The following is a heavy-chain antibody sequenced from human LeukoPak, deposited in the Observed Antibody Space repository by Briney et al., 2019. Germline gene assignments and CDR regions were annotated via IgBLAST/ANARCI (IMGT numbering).Heavy chain of an antibody. J-gene: IGHJ4*02. CDR2: IYTSGST. CDR3: ARGIAAARYYFDY. Sequence: SETLSLTCTVSGGSISSCYWSWIRQPAGKGLEWIGRIYTSGSTNYNPSLKSRVTMSVDTSKNQFSLKLSSVTAADTAVYYCARGIAAARYYFDYWGQGTLVTVSS. CDR1: GGSISSCY. V-gene: IGHV4-4*07. D-gene: IGHD6-13*01.